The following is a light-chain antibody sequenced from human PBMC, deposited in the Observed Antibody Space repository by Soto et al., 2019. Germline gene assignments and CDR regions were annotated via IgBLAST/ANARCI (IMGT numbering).Light chain of an antibody. CDR1: QSVSSSY. CDR2: GAS. V-gene: IGKV3-20*01. Sequence: EILLTQSPGTLSLSPGERETISCRASQSVSSSYLAWYQQKPGQAPRLLIYGASSRATGIPDRFSGSGSGTDFTLTISRLEPEDFAVYYCQQYGSSPPITFGQGTRLEIK. CDR3: QQYGSSPPIT. J-gene: IGKJ5*01.